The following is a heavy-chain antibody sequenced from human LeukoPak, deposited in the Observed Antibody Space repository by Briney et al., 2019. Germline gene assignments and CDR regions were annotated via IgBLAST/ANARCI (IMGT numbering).Heavy chain of an antibody. Sequence: SETLSLTCTVSGGSISSYYWGWIRQSPGKGLEWIGSIYYRGSTHYNPSLKSRVNISVDTSKNQFSLKLSSVTAADTAMYYCARRGGYSYGSSSWFDPWGQGTLVTVSS. V-gene: IGHV4-39*07. J-gene: IGHJ5*02. D-gene: IGHD5-18*01. CDR1: GGSISSYY. CDR3: ARRGGYSYGSSSWFDP. CDR2: IYYRGST.